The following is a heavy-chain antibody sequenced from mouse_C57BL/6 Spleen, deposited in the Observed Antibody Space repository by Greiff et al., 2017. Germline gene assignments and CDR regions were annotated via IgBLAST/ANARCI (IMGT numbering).Heavy chain of an antibody. CDR2: IYPGDGDT. D-gene: IGHD1-1*01. CDR3: ARYTTVVPLYFDY. Sequence: QVQLQQSGAELVKPGASVKISCKASGYAFSSYWMNWVKQRPGKGLEWIGQIYPGDGDTNYNGKFKGKATLTADKSSSTAYMQLSSLTSADSAVYFCARYTTVVPLYFDYWGQGTTLTVSS. V-gene: IGHV1-80*01. J-gene: IGHJ2*01. CDR1: GYAFSSYW.